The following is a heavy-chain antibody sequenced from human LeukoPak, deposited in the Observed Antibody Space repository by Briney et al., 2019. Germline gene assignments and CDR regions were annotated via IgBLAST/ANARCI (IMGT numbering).Heavy chain of an antibody. Sequence: PSETLSLTCTVSGGSISSSSYYWDWIRQPPGKGLEWLGSISYSGSTYYNPSLKSRVTISVDTSKNQFSLKLTSVTAADTAVYYCANNRFMITFGGVIVLDAFNIWGQGTMVTVSS. CDR1: GGSISSSSYY. CDR2: ISYSGST. D-gene: IGHD3-16*02. J-gene: IGHJ3*02. V-gene: IGHV4-39*07. CDR3: ANNRFMITFGGVIVLDAFNI.